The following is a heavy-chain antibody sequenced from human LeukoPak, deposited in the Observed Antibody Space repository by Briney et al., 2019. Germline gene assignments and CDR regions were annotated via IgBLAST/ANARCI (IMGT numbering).Heavy chain of an antibody. Sequence: SETPSLTCTVSGGSISSGSYYWSWIRQPAGKRLEWIGHIYRSGSTNYNPSLKSRVTISVDTSKNQFSLKLSSVTAADTAVYYCARDCRDGYYYDSSGYYDYWGQGTLVTVSS. CDR2: IYRSGST. D-gene: IGHD3-22*01. V-gene: IGHV4-61*09. J-gene: IGHJ4*02. CDR1: GGSISSGSYY. CDR3: ARDCRDGYYYDSSGYYDY.